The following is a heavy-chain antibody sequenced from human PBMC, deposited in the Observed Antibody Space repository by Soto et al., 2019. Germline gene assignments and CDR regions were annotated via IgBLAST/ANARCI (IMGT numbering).Heavy chain of an antibody. V-gene: IGHV1-18*01. Sequence: VPCKASGYTLPTFGFSWVRQAPGQGLEWMGWISGYNGNTNYAERLQGRVTMTTDTSTRTAYMELKSLRYDDTAVYYCAREGQLGYWGQGTPVT. CDR2: ISGYNGNT. J-gene: IGHJ4*02. CDR1: GYTLPTFG. D-gene: IGHD6-6*01. CDR3: AREGQLGY.